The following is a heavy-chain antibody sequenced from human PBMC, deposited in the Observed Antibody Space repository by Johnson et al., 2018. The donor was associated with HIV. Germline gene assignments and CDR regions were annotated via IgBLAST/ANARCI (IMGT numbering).Heavy chain of an antibody. J-gene: IGHJ3*02. D-gene: IGHD5-12*01. CDR2: ISYDGTNK. Sequence: VQLVESGGGVVQPGGSLRLSCAASGFTFSSYGMHWVRQAPGKGLEWVAVISYDGTNKYYADSVKGRFTISRDNAKNSLYLQMNSLRAEDTAVYYCSRHSPRGYSGYDAFDIWGQGTMVTVSS. CDR1: GFTFSSYG. V-gene: IGHV3-30*03. CDR3: SRHSPRGYSGYDAFDI.